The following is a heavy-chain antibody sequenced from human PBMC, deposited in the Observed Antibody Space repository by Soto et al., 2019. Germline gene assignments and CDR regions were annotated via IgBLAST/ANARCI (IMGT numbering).Heavy chain of an antibody. V-gene: IGHV3-11*06. CDR1: GFTFSDYY. J-gene: IGHJ4*02. D-gene: IGHD6-6*01. CDR2: ISSSSSYT. Sequence: GGSLRLSCAASGFTFSDYYMSWIRQAPGKGLEWVSYISSSSSYTNYADSVKGRFTISRDNAKNSLYLQMHSLRAEDTAVYDCARAGIISIAAPFDYGGQGTLVTVSS. CDR3: ARAGIISIAAPFDY.